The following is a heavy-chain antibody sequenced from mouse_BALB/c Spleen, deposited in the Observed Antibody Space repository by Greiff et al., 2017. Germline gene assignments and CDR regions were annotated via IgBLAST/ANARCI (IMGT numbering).Heavy chain of an antibody. D-gene: IGHD2-1*01. CDR3: ARNGNPYAMDY. J-gene: IGHJ4*01. CDR1: GFSLTSYG. Sequence: VQLVESGPGLVAPSQSLSITCTVSGFSLTSYGVHWVRQPPGKGLEWLGVIWAGGSTNYNSALMSRLSISKDNSKSQVFLKMNSLQTDDTAMYYCARNGNPYAMDYWGQGTSVTVSS. CDR2: IWAGGST. V-gene: IGHV2-9*02.